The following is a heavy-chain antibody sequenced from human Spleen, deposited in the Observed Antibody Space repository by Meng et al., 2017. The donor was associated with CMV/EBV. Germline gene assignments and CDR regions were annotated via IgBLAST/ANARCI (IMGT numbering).Heavy chain of an antibody. CDR1: GFTFSSYD. J-gene: IGHJ6*02. CDR2: IGTAGDT. CDR3: ASKLQNTYYYYGMDV. D-gene: IGHD1-7*01. Sequence: GESLKISCAACGFTFSSYDMHWVRQATGKGLEWVSAIGTAGDTYYPGSVKGQFTISRENAKNSLYLQMNSLRAGDTAVYYCASKLQNTYYYYGMDVWGQGTTVTVSS. V-gene: IGHV3-13*03.